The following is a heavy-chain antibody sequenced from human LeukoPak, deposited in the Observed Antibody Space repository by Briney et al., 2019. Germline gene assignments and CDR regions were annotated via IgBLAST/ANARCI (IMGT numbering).Heavy chain of an antibody. J-gene: IGHJ3*02. Sequence: GGSLRLSCAASEFTFSTCSMHWVRQAPGKGLEWVSFISGSSSYIYYADSVKGRFTISRDNSKNTLYLQMNSLRAEDTAVYYCARSLDMEAFDIWGQGTMVTVSS. D-gene: IGHD2-2*03. CDR1: EFTFSTCS. CDR2: ISGSSSYI. V-gene: IGHV3-21*04. CDR3: ARSLDMEAFDI.